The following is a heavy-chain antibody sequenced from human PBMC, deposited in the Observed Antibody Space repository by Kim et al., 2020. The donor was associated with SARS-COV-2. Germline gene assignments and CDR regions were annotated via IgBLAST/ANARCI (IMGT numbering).Heavy chain of an antibody. D-gene: IGHD6-13*01. CDR3: AKSAGIAAAGTPFQGDYYYYGVMEV. Sequence: GGSLRLSCAASGFTFSSYAMSWVRQAPGKGLEWVSAISGSGGSTYYADSVKGRFTISRDNSKNTLYLQMNSLRAEDTAVYYCAKSAGIAAAGTPFQGDYYYYGVMEVWGDSASVTVSS. CDR2: ISGSGGST. V-gene: IGHV3-23*01. CDR1: GFTFSSYA. J-gene: IGHJ6*01.